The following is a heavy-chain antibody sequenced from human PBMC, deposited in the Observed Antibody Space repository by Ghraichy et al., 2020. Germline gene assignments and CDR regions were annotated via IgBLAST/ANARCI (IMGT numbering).Heavy chain of an antibody. V-gene: IGHV3-48*01. CDR2: IDSSDSPSSLK. J-gene: IGHJ5*02. Sequence: GGSLRLSCEASGFTFRAFTMNWVRQTPGKGVEWLAFIDSSDSPSSLKIYADSVRGRFTISRDNAKNSLFLEMKSLRVEDSGVYYCARGNAWFDPWGLGTRGSVS. CDR3: ARGNAWFDP. CDR1: GFTFRAFT.